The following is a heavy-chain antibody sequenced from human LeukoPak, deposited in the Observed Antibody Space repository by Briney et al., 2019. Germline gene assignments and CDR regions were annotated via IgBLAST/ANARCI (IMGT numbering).Heavy chain of an antibody. Sequence: GGSLRLSCAASAFTFSDDYMSWIRQAPGKGLEWVSYISGSGSTVYYADSVKGRFTISRDNAKNSLYLQMNSLRAEDTAVYYCARDDPEYSSGRNTDNWFDPWGQGTLVTVS. D-gene: IGHD6-19*01. CDR3: ARDDPEYSSGRNTDNWFDP. V-gene: IGHV3-11*01. CDR2: ISGSGSTV. CDR1: AFTFSDDY. J-gene: IGHJ5*02.